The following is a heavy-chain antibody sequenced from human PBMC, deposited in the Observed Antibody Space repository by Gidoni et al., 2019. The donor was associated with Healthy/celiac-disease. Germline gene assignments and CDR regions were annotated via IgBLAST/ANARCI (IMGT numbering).Heavy chain of an antibody. CDR2: ISSSSSTI. Sequence: EVQLVVSGGGLVQPGGSLRLSCAASGFTFSSYSMNWVRQAPGKGLEWVSYISSSSSTIYYADSVKGRFTISRDNAKNSLYLQMNSLRAEDTAVYYCARVDYDILTGYYVKFDYWGQGTLVTVSS. CDR3: ARVDYDILTGYYVKFDY. CDR1: GFTFSSYS. V-gene: IGHV3-48*01. D-gene: IGHD3-9*01. J-gene: IGHJ4*02.